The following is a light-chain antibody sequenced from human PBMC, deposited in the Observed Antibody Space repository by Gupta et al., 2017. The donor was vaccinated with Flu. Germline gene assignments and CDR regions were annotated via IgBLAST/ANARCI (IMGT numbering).Light chain of an antibody. Sequence: DIVVTQSPDSLAVSLGERATINCKSSQSVLYSSNNKNYLAWYQQKPGQPPKLLIYWASTRESGVPDRFSGSGSGTDFTLTISSLQAEDVAVYYCRQDHSTPWTFGQGTKVEIK. V-gene: IGKV4-1*01. CDR3: RQDHSTPWT. J-gene: IGKJ1*01. CDR1: QSVLYSSNNKNY. CDR2: WAS.